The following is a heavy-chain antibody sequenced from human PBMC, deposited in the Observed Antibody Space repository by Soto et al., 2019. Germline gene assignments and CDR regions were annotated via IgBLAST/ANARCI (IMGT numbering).Heavy chain of an antibody. J-gene: IGHJ6*03. CDR2: VSGGNGNT. CDR1: GNTFIGFG. Sequence: GASVKVSCKSSGNTFIGFGISWVRQAPGQGPEWMGWVSGGNGNTKYAQRFQGRVTMTTDTSTSTAYMELRGLTSDDTAIYYCAREHSDRYDHYLFMDVWGNGTTVTVSS. CDR3: AREHSDRYDHYLFMDV. V-gene: IGHV1-18*01. D-gene: IGHD2-21*01.